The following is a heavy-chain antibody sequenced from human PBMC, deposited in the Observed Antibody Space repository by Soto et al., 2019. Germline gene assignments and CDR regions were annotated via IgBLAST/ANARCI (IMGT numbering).Heavy chain of an antibody. CDR2: INTDSGNA. Sequence: QVHLVQSEGEVKKPGASVKVSCKTSGYRFSDYGISWVREAPGQGLEWMGWINTDSGNAKYEQRFQGRVTLTTDPSTRTGFLELTSLKFDDAAVYYCARGFIPENYWGQGTRVTVSS. J-gene: IGHJ4*02. CDR3: ARGFIPENY. V-gene: IGHV1-18*01. D-gene: IGHD3-16*01. CDR1: GYRFSDYG.